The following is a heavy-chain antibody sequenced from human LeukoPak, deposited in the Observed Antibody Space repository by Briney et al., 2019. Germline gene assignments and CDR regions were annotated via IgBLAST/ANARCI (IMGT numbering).Heavy chain of an antibody. V-gene: IGHV4-39*01. J-gene: IGHJ4*02. CDR3: ASWYGLAAGIDY. CDR2: IWYSGST. CDR1: AGSISSSSFY. Sequence: SETLSLTCTVSAGSISSSSFYWGWIRHPPGKGLEWTGSIWYSGSTYYNPCLKSRVTISVDTSKNQFSLKLSSVTAADTAVYYCASWYGLAAGIDYWGQGTLVTVTS. D-gene: IGHD6-13*01.